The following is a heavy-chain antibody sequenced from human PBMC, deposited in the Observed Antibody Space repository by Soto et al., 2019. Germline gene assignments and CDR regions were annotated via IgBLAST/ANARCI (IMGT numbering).Heavy chain of an antibody. CDR3: ARRHLAVAVSPWFDP. V-gene: IGHV2-26*01. J-gene: IGHJ5*02. CDR2: IDSSGEK. CDR1: GLSITDSEMG. Sequence: QVTLKESGPVLVNPTETLTLRCTVSGLSITDSEMGVSWIRQPPGQPLTGLSHIDSSGEKSYRTFLKTRLAIAKGTSKSQIVLTMTNMDPADTATYYCARRHLAVAVSPWFDPWGQGIPVTVSS. D-gene: IGHD6-19*01.